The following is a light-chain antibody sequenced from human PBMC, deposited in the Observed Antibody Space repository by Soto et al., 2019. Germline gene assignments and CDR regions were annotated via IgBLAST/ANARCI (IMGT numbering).Light chain of an antibody. Sequence: DIQMTQSPSSLSASVGDRVTITCRASQSISSYLNWHQQKPGKAPKLLIYAASSLQSGVPSRFSGSGSGTDFTLTISSLQPEDFATYYCQQSYSTPRTFGHGTKVDIK. CDR2: AAS. V-gene: IGKV1-39*01. CDR3: QQSYSTPRT. J-gene: IGKJ1*01. CDR1: QSISSY.